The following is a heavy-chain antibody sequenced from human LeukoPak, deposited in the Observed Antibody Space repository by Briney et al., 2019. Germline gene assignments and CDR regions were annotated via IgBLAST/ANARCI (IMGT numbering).Heavy chain of an antibody. CDR2: INHSGST. CDR3: ARHRMVRGVYDY. Sequence: PSETLSLTCAVYGGSFSGYYWSWIRQPPGKGLEWIGEINHSGSTNYNPSLKSRVTISVDTSKNQFSLKLSSVTAADTAVYYCARHRMVRGVYDYWGQGTLVTVSS. CDR1: GGSFSGYY. D-gene: IGHD3-10*01. J-gene: IGHJ4*02. V-gene: IGHV4-34*01.